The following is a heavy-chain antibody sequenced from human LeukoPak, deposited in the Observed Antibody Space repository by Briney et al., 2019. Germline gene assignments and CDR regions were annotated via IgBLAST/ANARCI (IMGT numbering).Heavy chain of an antibody. CDR2: IYYSGST. Sequence: SETLSLTCTVSGGSISSYYWSWIRQPPGKGLEWIGYIYYSGSTNYNPSLKSRVTISVDTSKNQFSLKLSSVTAADTAVYYCARVDWNDDRTLNPWGQGTLVTVSS. J-gene: IGHJ5*02. D-gene: IGHD1-1*01. V-gene: IGHV4-59*12. CDR3: ARVDWNDDRTLNP. CDR1: GGSISSYY.